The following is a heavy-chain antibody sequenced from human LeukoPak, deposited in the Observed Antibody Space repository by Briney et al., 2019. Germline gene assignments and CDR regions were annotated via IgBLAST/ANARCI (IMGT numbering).Heavy chain of an antibody. CDR2: INHSGST. D-gene: IGHD1-26*01. CDR1: GGSFSGYY. CDR3: ARSYGAVDY. Sequence: SETLSFTCAVYGGSFSGYYWSWIRQPPGKGLEWVGEINHSGSTNYNPSLKSRVTISVDTSKNQFSLKLSSVTAADTAVYYCARSYGAVDYWGQGTLVTVSS. J-gene: IGHJ4*02. V-gene: IGHV4-34*01.